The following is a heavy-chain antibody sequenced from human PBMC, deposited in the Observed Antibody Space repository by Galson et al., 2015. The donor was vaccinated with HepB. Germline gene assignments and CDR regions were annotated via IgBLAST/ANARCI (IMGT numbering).Heavy chain of an antibody. Sequence: SLRLSCAASGFTFSSYSMNWVRQAPGKGLEWVSSISSSSSYIYYADSVKGRFTISRDNAKNSLYLQMNSLRAEDTAVYYCARAVLRFLEWFRPGGDAFDIWGQGTMVTVSS. D-gene: IGHD3-3*01. CDR3: ARAVLRFLEWFRPGGDAFDI. CDR2: ISSSSSYI. CDR1: GFTFSSYS. J-gene: IGHJ3*02. V-gene: IGHV3-21*01.